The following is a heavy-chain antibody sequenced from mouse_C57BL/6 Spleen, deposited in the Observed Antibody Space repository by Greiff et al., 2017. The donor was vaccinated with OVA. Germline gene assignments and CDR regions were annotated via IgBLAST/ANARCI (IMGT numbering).Heavy chain of an antibody. CDR1: GYAFSSYW. D-gene: IGHD2-2*01. V-gene: IGHV1-80*01. J-gene: IGHJ2*01. Sequence: QVHVKQSGAELVKPGASVKISCKASGYAFSSYWMNWVKQRPGKGLEWIGQIYPGDGDTNYNGKFKGKATLTADKSSSTAYMQLSSLTSEDSAVYFCARGGGYGFDYWGQGTTLTVSS. CDR2: IYPGDGDT. CDR3: ARGGGYGFDY.